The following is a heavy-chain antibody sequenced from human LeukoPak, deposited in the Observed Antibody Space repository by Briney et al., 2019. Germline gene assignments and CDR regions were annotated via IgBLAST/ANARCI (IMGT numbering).Heavy chain of an antibody. CDR2: IYYSGST. J-gene: IGHJ4*02. V-gene: IGHV4-39*07. CDR3: AREKYSSSSDY. Sequence: SETLSLTCTVSGGSISSSTYSWGWIRQPPGKGLEWIGTIYYSGSTYYNPSLKSRVTMSVDTSKNQFSLKLSSVTAADTAVYYCAREKYSSSSDYWGQGTLVTVSS. D-gene: IGHD6-6*01. CDR1: GGSISSSTYS.